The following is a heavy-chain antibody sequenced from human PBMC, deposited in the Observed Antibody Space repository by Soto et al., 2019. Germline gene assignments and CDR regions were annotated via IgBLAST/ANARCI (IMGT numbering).Heavy chain of an antibody. Sequence: QVQLVESGGGVVQPGRSLRLSCAASGCTFSAYAMHWVRQAPGKGLEWVAVISDDGSNKYYADFVKGRFTISRDNSKNTLYLQMNSLRPEDTALYYCARHLSHLKPGWFDPWGQGTLVTVSS. V-gene: IGHV3-30-3*01. CDR3: ARHLSHLKPGWFDP. D-gene: IGHD3-3*02. J-gene: IGHJ5*02. CDR2: ISDDGSNK. CDR1: GCTFSAYA.